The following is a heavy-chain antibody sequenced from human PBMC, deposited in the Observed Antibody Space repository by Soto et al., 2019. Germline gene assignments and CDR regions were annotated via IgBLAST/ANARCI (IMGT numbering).Heavy chain of an antibody. Sequence: GGSLRLSCAASGFSFGSYALSWVRQAPGKGLEWVSTISGSDGKTFYADSVKGRFSISRDTSQNTLYLQMNSLRADDTAIYYCARWNYLDYWGQGTRVIVSS. J-gene: IGHJ4*02. CDR3: ARWNYLDY. CDR2: ISGSDGKT. CDR1: GFSFGSYA. V-gene: IGHV3-23*01. D-gene: IGHD1-1*01.